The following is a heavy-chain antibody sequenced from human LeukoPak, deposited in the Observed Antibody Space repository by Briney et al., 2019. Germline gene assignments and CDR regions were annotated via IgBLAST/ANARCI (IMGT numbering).Heavy chain of an antibody. CDR1: GGSISSYYW. CDR2: IYSNDDK. Sequence: TLSLTCTVSGGSISSYYWSWIRQPPGKALEWLALIYSNDDKRYNPSLKSRLTITKDTSKNQVVLTMANMDPVDTATYYCAHRLFGASDFDYWGQGTLVTVSS. D-gene: IGHD4/OR15-4a*01. V-gene: IGHV2-5*01. CDR3: AHRLFGASDFDY. J-gene: IGHJ4*02.